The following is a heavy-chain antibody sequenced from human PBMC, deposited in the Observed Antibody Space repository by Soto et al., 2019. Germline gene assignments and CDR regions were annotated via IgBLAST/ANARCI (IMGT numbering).Heavy chain of an antibody. J-gene: IGHJ6*03. CDR2: TYYRSKWYF. V-gene: IGHV6-1*01. CDR1: GDSVSSNSAG. CDR3: ARGSWDDVSGHYYMDV. D-gene: IGHD1-1*01. Sequence: QVPLQLSGPGLVTPSQTLSLTCAISGDSVSSNSAGWNWIRQTPSRGLEWLGRTYYRSKWYFNYAVSVESRITINPDTSKNHFSLQLSSVTPDDTAVYYCARGSWDDVSGHYYMDVWGKGTTVTVSS.